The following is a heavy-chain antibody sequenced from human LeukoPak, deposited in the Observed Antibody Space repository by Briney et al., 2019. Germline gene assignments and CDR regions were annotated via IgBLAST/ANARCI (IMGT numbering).Heavy chain of an antibody. J-gene: IGHJ6*02. CDR1: GFTFDDHP. Sequence: HPGGPLRLSCSASGFTFDDHPMLWLRHAPGKGLVGGSVSSWSSGSIGYADSVKGRFTIYRDNAKNSLYLQMNSLRAEDTALYYCAKDMNGDYEGMDVWGQGTTVTVSS. CDR2: SSWSSGSI. CDR3: AKDMNGDYEGMDV. V-gene: IGHV3-9*01. D-gene: IGHD4-17*01.